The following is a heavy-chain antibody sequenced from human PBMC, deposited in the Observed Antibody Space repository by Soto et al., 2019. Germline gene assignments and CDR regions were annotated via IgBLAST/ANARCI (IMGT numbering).Heavy chain of an antibody. D-gene: IGHD5-18*01. CDR2: MNPNSGNT. V-gene: IGHV1-8*01. CDR1: GYTFTRYD. J-gene: IGHJ4*02. CDR3: ARERSYGHDY. Sequence: QVQLVQSGTEVKKPGASVKVSCKASGYTFTRYDINWVRKATGQGLEWMGWMNPNSGNTAYAQKFQGRVNMTRNTSISTANMELSSLRSEETAVYYCARERSYGHDYWGQGTLVTVSS.